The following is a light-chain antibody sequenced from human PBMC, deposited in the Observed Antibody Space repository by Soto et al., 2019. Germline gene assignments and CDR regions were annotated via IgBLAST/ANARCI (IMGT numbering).Light chain of an antibody. CDR2: DVN. V-gene: IGLV2-23*02. CDR1: SSGVGTYTL. J-gene: IGLJ1*01. Sequence: QSALTQPASVSGSPGQSITVSCTGTSSGVGTYTLVSWYQQHPGKAPKLVIYDVNKRPAGVSKRFSGSKSGDTASLTISGLQAEDEADYYRSSYAGAITFYVCGTGTKVTV. CDR3: SSYAGAITFYV.